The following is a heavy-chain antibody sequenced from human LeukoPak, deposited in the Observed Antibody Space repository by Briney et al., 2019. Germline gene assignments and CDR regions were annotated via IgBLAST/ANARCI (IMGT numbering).Heavy chain of an antibody. J-gene: IGHJ4*02. D-gene: IGHD4-17*01. CDR1: GYSISSGYY. CDR2: IYHSGSP. CDR3: ARLLDYGDSPTDY. Sequence: SETLSLTCTVSGYSISSGYYWGWVRQSPGKGLEWIGSIYHSGSPYYIPSLKSRVTISVDTSKNQFSLKLYSVTAADTAVYYCARLLDYGDSPTDYWGQGTLVTVSS. V-gene: IGHV4-38-2*02.